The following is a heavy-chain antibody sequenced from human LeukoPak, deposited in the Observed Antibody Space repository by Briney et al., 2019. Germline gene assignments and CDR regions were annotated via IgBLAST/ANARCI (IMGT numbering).Heavy chain of an antibody. J-gene: IGHJ4*02. Sequence: GGSLRLSCAASGFTFSNYDMNWVRQAPGKGLEWVSHISSGGSIKYYADSLKGRFTISRDNAKNSLYLQMNSLRAEDTAAYYCARSYCSSTDCLFDYWGQGTLVTVSS. CDR1: GFTFSNYD. V-gene: IGHV3-48*03. CDR3: ARSYCSSTDCLFDY. CDR2: ISSGGSIK. D-gene: IGHD2-2*01.